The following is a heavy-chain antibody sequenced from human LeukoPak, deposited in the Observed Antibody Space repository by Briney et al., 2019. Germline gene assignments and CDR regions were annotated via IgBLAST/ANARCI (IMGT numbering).Heavy chain of an antibody. CDR2: INPNFGTA. CDR3: ARVVYMRYFDWLTEGYFDY. D-gene: IGHD3-9*01. Sequence: SVKVSCKASGGTFSSYAISWVRQAPGQGLEWMGGINPNFGTANYAQKFQGRVTITADESTSTAYMEVSSLRSEDTAVYYCARVVYMRYFDWLTEGYFDYWGEGALVTVSS. CDR1: GGTFSSYA. V-gene: IGHV1-69*01. J-gene: IGHJ4*02.